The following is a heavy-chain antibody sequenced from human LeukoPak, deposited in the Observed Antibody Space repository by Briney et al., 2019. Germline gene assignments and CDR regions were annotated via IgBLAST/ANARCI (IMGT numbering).Heavy chain of an antibody. CDR3: ARRAYYDSSGYYEEADF. D-gene: IGHD3-22*01. CDR2: MYPGDSDT. CDR1: GYTFTSYW. Sequence: GESLKISCKASGYTFTSYWIGWVRQMPGKGLEWMGIMYPGDSDTRYSTSFQGQVTISADKSISTAYLQWSSLKASDTAMYYCARRAYYDSSGYYEEADFWGQGTLVTVSS. J-gene: IGHJ4*02. V-gene: IGHV5-51*01.